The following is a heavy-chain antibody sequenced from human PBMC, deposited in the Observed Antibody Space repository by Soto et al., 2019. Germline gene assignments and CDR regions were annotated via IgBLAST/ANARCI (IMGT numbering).Heavy chain of an antibody. V-gene: IGHV3-33*01. CDR2: IWYDGSNK. D-gene: IGHD3-10*01. J-gene: IGHJ4*02. CDR1: GFTFSSYG. CDR3: ARVGSGSYYPDY. Sequence: GGSLRLSCAASGFTFSSYGMHWVRQAPGKGLEWVAVIWYDGSNKYYADSVKGRFTISRDNSKNTLYLQMNSLRAEDTAVYYCARVGSGSYYPDYWGQGTLVTVSS.